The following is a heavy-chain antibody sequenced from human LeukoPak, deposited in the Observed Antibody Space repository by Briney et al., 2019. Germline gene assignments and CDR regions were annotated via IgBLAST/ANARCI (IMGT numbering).Heavy chain of an antibody. J-gene: IGHJ4*02. Sequence: GGSLRLSCAASGFTFSTYSMNWVRQAPGKGLEWVSYISSSSSTIYYADSVKGRFTISRDNAKNSLYLQMNSLRAEDTAVYYCARDEDVVELTYYFDYWGQGTLVTVSS. CDR2: ISSSSSTI. CDR3: ARDEDVVELTYYFDY. D-gene: IGHD2-2*01. CDR1: GFTFSTYS. V-gene: IGHV3-48*01.